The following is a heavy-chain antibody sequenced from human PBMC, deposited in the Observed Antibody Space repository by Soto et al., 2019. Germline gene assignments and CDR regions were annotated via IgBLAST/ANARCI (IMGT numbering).Heavy chain of an antibody. V-gene: IGHV4-4*02. CDR1: GVSLSNFNW. CDR2: IYHTGNI. Sequence: QVQLQESGPGLVEPSGTLSLTCAVSGVSLSNFNWGSWVRQPPGKGLEWMGEIYHTGNINFNPSFKSRVTMSVDMSKNQFSLSLNSVTAADTAVYYCARSSGWYALDDWGQGTLVTVPS. CDR3: ARSSGWYALDD. D-gene: IGHD6-19*01. J-gene: IGHJ4*02.